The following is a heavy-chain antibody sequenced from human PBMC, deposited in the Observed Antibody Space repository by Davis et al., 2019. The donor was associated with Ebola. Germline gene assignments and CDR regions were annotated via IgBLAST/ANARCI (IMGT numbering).Heavy chain of an antibody. CDR3: ARSVNIVATTTHFDY. CDR2: ISAYNGNT. J-gene: IGHJ4*02. D-gene: IGHD5-12*01. Sequence: ASVKVSCKASGYTFTSYGISWVRQAPGQGLEWMGWISAYNGNTNYAQKLQGRVTMTTDTSTSTAYMELRSLRSDDTAVYYCARSVNIVATTTHFDYWGQGTLVTVSS. CDR1: GYTFTSYG. V-gene: IGHV1-18*01.